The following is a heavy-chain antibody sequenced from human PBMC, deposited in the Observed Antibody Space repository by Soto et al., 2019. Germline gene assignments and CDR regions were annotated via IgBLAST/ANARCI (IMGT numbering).Heavy chain of an antibody. CDR1: GFTLSYYA. CDR2: ISSNGDNT. Sequence: VGSLRLSCSSSGFTLSYYAMHWVRQAPGKGLEYVSAISSNGDNTYYADSVKGRFTISRDISKNTLYLRMSSLRAEDTAVYYCVRSTGSLDSWRQGTLVTVSS. J-gene: IGHJ4*02. CDR3: VRSTGSLDS. V-gene: IGHV3-64D*06. D-gene: IGHD1-1*01.